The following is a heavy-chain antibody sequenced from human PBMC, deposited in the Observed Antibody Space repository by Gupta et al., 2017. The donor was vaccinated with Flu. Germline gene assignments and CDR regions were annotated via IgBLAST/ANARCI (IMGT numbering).Heavy chain of an antibody. D-gene: IGHD3-10*01. CDR1: SVYY. Sequence: SVYYWSWIRQPPGKGLEWIGESNRGGSTNYNPSLKSRVTISVDTSKTQFSLNLTSLTAADTAVYYCARGSPGALRSLPNDFWGQGTLVTVSS. J-gene: IGHJ4*02. CDR2: SNRGGST. CDR3: ARGSPGALRSLPNDF. V-gene: IGHV4-34*01.